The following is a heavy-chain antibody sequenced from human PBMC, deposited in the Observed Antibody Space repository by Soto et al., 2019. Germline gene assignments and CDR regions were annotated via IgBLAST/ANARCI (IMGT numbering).Heavy chain of an antibody. CDR3: VRRHVSATGIDWFDP. J-gene: IGHJ5*02. D-gene: IGHD6-13*01. CDR1: GYTFTSYG. Sequence: ASVKVSCKASGYTFTSYGIHWVRQAPGQRLEWMGWINAANGDTIYSPKFQGRVTITRDTSASTAYMELSSLRSEDTALYYCVRRHVSATGIDWFDPWGQGTLVTVSS. CDR2: INAANGDT. V-gene: IGHV1-3*01.